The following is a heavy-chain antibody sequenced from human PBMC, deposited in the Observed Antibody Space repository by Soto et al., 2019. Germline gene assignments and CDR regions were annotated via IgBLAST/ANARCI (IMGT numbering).Heavy chain of an antibody. CDR3: ARAPLGVVATFDY. V-gene: IGHV3-48*03. CDR2: ISSSGSTI. Sequence: QSGGSLRLSCAASGFTFSSYEMNWVRQAPGKGLEWVSYISSSGSTIYYADSVKGRFTISRDNAKNSLYLQMNSLRAEDTAVYYCARAPLGVVATFDYWGQGTLVTVSS. CDR1: GFTFSSYE. J-gene: IGHJ4*02. D-gene: IGHD3-3*01.